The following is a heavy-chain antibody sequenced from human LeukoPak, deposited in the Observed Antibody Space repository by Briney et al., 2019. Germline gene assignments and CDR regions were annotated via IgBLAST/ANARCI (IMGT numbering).Heavy chain of an antibody. CDR3: ASNRDYYDSSGRFDP. J-gene: IGHJ5*02. D-gene: IGHD3-22*01. Sequence: GGSLRLSCAASGLTFSSYWMHWVRQALGKGLVWVSRINSDGSSTTYAGSVKGRFTISRDNAKNTLYLQMNSLRAEDTAVYYCASNRDYYDSSGRFDPWGQGTLVTVSS. CDR1: GLTFSSYW. V-gene: IGHV3-74*01. CDR2: INSDGSST.